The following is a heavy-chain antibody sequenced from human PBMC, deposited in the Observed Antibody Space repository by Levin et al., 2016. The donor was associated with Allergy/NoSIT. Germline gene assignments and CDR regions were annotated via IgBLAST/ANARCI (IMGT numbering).Heavy chain of an antibody. D-gene: IGHD3-22*01. Sequence: GGSLRLSCTASGFTFGDYAMSWFRQAPGKGLEWVGFIRSKAYGGTTEYAASVKGRFTISRDDSKSIAYLQMNSLKTEDTAVYYCTPKDYDSSGYSLGVFYYYYGMDVWGQGTTVTVSS. CDR2: IRSKAYGGTT. V-gene: IGHV3-49*03. CDR3: TPKDYDSSGYSLGVFYYYYGMDV. J-gene: IGHJ6*02. CDR1: GFTFGDYA.